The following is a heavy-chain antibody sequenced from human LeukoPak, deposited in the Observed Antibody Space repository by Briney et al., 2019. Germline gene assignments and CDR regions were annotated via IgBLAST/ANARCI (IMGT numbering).Heavy chain of an antibody. CDR2: ISWNSGSI. CDR3: AKDISVGIVAEPVAMVSPLDV. V-gene: IGHV3-9*01. J-gene: IGHJ3*01. D-gene: IGHD2-2*01. CDR1: GFIFNNYA. Sequence: GGSLRLSCAGSGFIFNNYAMHWVRQPPGKGLEWVSGISWNSGSIDYADSVKGRFTISRDNAKNSLYLQMNSLRAEDTALYYCAKDISVGIVAEPVAMVSPLDVWGQGTMVTVSS.